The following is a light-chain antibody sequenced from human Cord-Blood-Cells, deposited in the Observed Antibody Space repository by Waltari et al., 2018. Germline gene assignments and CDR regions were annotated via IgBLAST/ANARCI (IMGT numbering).Light chain of an antibody. CDR2: GNS. J-gene: IGLJ2*01. CDR1: SSNIGAGYD. V-gene: IGLV1-40*01. Sequence: QSVLTQPPSVSGAPGQRVTISCTGSSSNIGAGYDVNWYQQLPGTAPKLLIYGNSNRPSGVPDRFSGSKSGTSVSLAITGLQAEDEADYYCQSYDSSLSVVFGGGTKLTVL. CDR3: QSYDSSLSVV.